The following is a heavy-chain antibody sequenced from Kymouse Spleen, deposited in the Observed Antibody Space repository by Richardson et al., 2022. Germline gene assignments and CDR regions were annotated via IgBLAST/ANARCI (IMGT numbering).Heavy chain of an antibody. D-gene: IGHD3-10*01. Sequence: QLQLQESGPGLVKPSETLSLTCTVSGGSISSSSYYWGWIRQPPGKGLEWIGSIYYSGSTYYNPSLKSRVTISVDTSKNQFSLKLSSVTAADTAVYYCARLYYGSGSYGLLLLRYGRLGPRDHGHRLL. CDR2: IYYSGST. CDR1: GGSISSSSYY. V-gene: IGHV4-39*01. CDR3: ARLYYGSGSYGLLLLRYGR. J-gene: IGHJ6*02.